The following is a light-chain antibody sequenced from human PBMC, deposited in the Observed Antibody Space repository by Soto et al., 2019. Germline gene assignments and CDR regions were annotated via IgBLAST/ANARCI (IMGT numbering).Light chain of an antibody. CDR3: SSYTSSSTLV. CDR2: EVS. J-gene: IGLJ1*01. V-gene: IGLV2-14*01. CDR1: SSDVGGYNY. Sequence: QSVLTQPASVSGSPGQSITISCTGTSSDVGGYNYVSWYQQHPGKAPKFLISEVSNRPSGVSNRFSASKSGNTASLTISGLQAEDEADYYCSSYTSSSTLVFXTGTKVTVL.